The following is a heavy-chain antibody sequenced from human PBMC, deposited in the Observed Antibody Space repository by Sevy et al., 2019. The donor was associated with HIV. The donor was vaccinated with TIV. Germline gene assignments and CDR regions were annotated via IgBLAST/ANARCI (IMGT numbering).Heavy chain of an antibody. J-gene: IGHJ4*02. D-gene: IGHD3-10*02. CDR1: GFTFSSYW. Sequence: GGSLRLSCAASGFTFSSYWMSWVRQAPGKGLEWVANIKIDGSEKYYVDSVKGRFTISRDNTKNSLYLQLNSLRAEDTAVFYCARELVFGNTLHYFDYWGQGTLVTVSS. CDR2: IKIDGSEK. V-gene: IGHV3-7*01. CDR3: ARELVFGNTLHYFDY.